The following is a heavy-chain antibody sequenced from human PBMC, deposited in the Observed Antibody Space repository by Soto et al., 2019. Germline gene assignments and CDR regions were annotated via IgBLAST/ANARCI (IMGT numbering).Heavy chain of an antibody. CDR2: ISYDGSSK. V-gene: IGHV3-30*18. CDR1: GFTFSSNG. Sequence: QVQLVEAGGGVVQPGRSLRLSCVASGFTFSSNGMHWVRQAPGKGLEWVAVISYDGSSKYYADSVKGRFTISRDNSNETLYLQISSLRAEDTAVYYCAKDPTRNILLWVGELYRGMDVWGQGTTVTVSS. J-gene: IGHJ6*02. D-gene: IGHD3-10*01. CDR3: AKDPTRNILLWVGELYRGMDV.